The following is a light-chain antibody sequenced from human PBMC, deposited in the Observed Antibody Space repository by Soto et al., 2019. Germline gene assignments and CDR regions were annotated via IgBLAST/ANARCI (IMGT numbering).Light chain of an antibody. CDR3: QQYGTSEII. J-gene: IGKJ5*01. V-gene: IGKV3-20*01. CDR1: QSVSSSY. Sequence: EIVLTHSPGTLSLSPGERATLSCRASQSVSSSYLAWYQQKPGQAPRLLIYGASSRATGIPDRYSASGSGTDFTLTISRLEPEDFAVFFCQQYGTSEIIFGQGTRLEIK. CDR2: GAS.